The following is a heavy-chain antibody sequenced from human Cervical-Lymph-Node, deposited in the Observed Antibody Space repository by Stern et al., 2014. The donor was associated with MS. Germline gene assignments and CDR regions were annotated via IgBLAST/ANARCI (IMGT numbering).Heavy chain of an antibody. V-gene: IGHV1-69*01. CDR2: IIPILGTT. Sequence: VPLVDSGAEVKKPGSSVKVSCKASGGTFSTHSIAWVRQAPGQGLDWMGGIIPILGTTYYAQSFQGRVIFTADESTTTAYMELDSLRYEDTAMYFCARDGTGIYLNAAYHFWGQGTMITVSS. CDR1: GGTFSTHS. D-gene: IGHD1-1*01. J-gene: IGHJ3*01. CDR3: ARDGTGIYLNAAYHF.